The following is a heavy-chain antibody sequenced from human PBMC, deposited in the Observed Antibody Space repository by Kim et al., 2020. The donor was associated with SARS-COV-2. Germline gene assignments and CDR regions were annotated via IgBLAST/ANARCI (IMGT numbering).Heavy chain of an antibody. CDR2: INHSGST. D-gene: IGHD6-19*01. CDR3: ARGLERVSSGRVWFGP. J-gene: IGHJ5*02. Sequence: SETLSLTCAVYGGSFSGYYWSWIRQPPGKGLEWIGEINHSGSTNYNPSLKSRVTISVDTSKNQFSLKLSSVTAADTAVYYCARGLERVSSGRVWFGPWGQGTLVTVSS. V-gene: IGHV4-34*01. CDR1: GGSFSGYY.